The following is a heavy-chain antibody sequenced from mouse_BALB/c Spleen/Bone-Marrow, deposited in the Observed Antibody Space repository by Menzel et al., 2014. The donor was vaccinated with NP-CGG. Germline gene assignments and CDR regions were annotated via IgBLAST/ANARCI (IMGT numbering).Heavy chain of an antibody. V-gene: IGHV1-80*01. CDR2: IYPRDGDT. J-gene: IGHJ2*01. CDR1: GYAFSNYW. Sequence: QVQLKQAGADLVRPGSSVKISCKASGYAFSNYWMNWVKQRPGQGLEWIGQIYPRDGDTNYNGKFKGKATLTADKSSSTAYMQLSSLTSEDSAVYFCARCDGYSYYFDYWGQGTTLTVSS. CDR3: ARCDGYSYYFDY. D-gene: IGHD2-3*01.